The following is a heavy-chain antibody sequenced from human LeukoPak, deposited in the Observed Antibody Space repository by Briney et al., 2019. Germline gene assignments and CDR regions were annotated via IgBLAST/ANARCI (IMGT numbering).Heavy chain of an antibody. Sequence: GGSLRLSCAASGFTSSSNWMHWVRQAPGKGLVWVSRINEDGRTTNYADSVKGRFTISRDNAKNTLDLQMNSLRAEDTAVYYCVRDLGGRSGHWGQGTLVTVSS. D-gene: IGHD1-26*01. CDR1: GFTSSSNW. CDR2: INEDGRTT. J-gene: IGHJ4*02. CDR3: VRDLGGRSGH. V-gene: IGHV3-74*01.